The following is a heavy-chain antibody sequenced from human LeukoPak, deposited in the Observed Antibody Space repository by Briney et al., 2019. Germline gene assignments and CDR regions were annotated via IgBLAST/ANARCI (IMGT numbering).Heavy chain of an antibody. V-gene: IGHV3-33*01. CDR1: GFTFSSYG. D-gene: IGHD3-22*01. CDR2: IWYDGSNK. CDR3: QLSYYDSSGPSYYFDY. Sequence: GGSLRLSCAASGFTFSSYGMHWVRQAPGKGLEWVAVIWYDGSNKYYADSVKGRFTIPRDNSKNTLYLQMNSLRAEDTAVYYCQLSYYDSSGPSYYFDYWGQGTLVTVSS. J-gene: IGHJ4*02.